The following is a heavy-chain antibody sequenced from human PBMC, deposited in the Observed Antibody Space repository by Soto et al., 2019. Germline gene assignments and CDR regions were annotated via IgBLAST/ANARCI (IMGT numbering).Heavy chain of an antibody. J-gene: IGHJ5*02. CDR1: GFTFSSYG. CDR3: ARDLRSVATGWFDP. Sequence: GGSLRLSCAASGFTFSSYGMHWVRQAPGKGLEWVAVISYDGSNKYYADSVKGRFTISRDNAKNTLYLQMNSLRAEDTAVYYCARDLRSVATGWFDPWGQGTLVTVSS. CDR2: ISYDGSNK. D-gene: IGHD1-1*01. V-gene: IGHV3-33*08.